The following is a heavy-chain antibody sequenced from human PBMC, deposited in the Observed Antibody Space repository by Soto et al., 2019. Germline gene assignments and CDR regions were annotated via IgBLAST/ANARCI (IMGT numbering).Heavy chain of an antibody. CDR1: GYTFSGYY. Sequence: ASVKVSCKSSGYTFSGYYIHWLRQAPGQGLEWMGWINPNSGGTNYAQKFQGRVTVTRDTPTSTAYMELSRLTSDDTAVYYCARSLTEGYCTITGCYTRPLYGMDVWGQGTTVTVSS. J-gene: IGHJ6*02. D-gene: IGHD2-2*02. CDR2: INPNSGGT. V-gene: IGHV1-2*02. CDR3: ARSLTEGYCTITGCYTRPLYGMDV.